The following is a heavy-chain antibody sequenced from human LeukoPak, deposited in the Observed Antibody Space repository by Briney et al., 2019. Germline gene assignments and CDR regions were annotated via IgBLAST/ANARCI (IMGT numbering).Heavy chain of an antibody. D-gene: IGHD3-10*01. CDR2: ISSDGSST. CDR1: GFTFSSYW. V-gene: IGHV3-74*01. J-gene: IGHJ5*02. Sequence: TGGSLRLSCAASGFTFSSYWMHWVRQAPGKGLVWVSRISSDGSSTSYADSVKGRFTISRDNAKNTLYLQMNSLRAEDTAVYYCARPIWGYYGSGSSARWFDPWGQGTLVTVSS. CDR3: ARPIWGYYGSGSSARWFDP.